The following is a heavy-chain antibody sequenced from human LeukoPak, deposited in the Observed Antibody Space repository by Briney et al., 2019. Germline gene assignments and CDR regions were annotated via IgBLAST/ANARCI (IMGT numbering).Heavy chain of an antibody. D-gene: IGHD4-17*01. CDR1: GCTFSSYG. V-gene: IGHV3-33*01. J-gene: IGHJ5*02. Sequence: GGSLRLSCAASGCTFSSYGMHWVRQAPGKGLEWVAVIWYDGSNKYYADSVKGRFTISRDNSKNTLYLQMNSLRAEDTAVYYCARGRRMTTVTNNWFDPWGQGTLVTVSS. CDR2: IWYDGSNK. CDR3: ARGRRMTTVTNNWFDP.